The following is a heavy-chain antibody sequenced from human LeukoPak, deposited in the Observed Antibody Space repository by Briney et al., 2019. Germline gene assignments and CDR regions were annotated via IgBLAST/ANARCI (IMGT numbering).Heavy chain of an antibody. J-gene: IGHJ5*02. D-gene: IGHD3-9*01. V-gene: IGHV1-24*01. Sequence: ASVKVSCKVSGYTLTELSMHWVRQAPGKGLEWMGGFDPEDGETIYAQKFQGRVTITEDTSTDTAYMELSSLRSEDTAVYYCATRGMNILTGYSGWFDPWGQGTLVTVSS. CDR1: GYTLTELS. CDR2: FDPEDGET. CDR3: ATRGMNILTGYSGWFDP.